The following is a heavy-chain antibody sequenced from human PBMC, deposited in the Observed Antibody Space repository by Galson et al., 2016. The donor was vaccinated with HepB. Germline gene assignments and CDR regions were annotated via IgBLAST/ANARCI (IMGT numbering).Heavy chain of an antibody. D-gene: IGHD6-13*01. Sequence: ETLSLTCAVYGGSFSGYYWSWIRQPPGKGLEWIGEINHSGSTNYNPSLKSRVTISVDTSKNQFSLKLSSVTAADTAVYYCARGDSSWGYWYFDLWGQGTLVTVSS. CDR2: INHSGST. CDR3: ARGDSSWGYWYFDL. V-gene: IGHV4-34*01. J-gene: IGHJ2*01. CDR1: GGSFSGYY.